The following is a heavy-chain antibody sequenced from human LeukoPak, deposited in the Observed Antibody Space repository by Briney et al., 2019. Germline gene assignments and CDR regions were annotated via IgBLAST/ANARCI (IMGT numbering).Heavy chain of an antibody. CDR1: GGSISSYY. CDR2: IYYSGST. D-gene: IGHD3-3*01. V-gene: IGHV4-59*01. Sequence: SETLSLTCTVSGGSISSYYWSWIRQPPGKGLKWIGYIYYSGSTNYNPSLKSRVTISVDTSKNQFSLKLSSVTAADTAVYYCARGLRVFGVAHFDYWGQGTLVTVSS. J-gene: IGHJ4*02. CDR3: ARGLRVFGVAHFDY.